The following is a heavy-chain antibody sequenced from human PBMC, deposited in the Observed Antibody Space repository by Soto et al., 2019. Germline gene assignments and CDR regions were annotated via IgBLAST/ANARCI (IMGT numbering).Heavy chain of an antibody. V-gene: IGHV1-46*01. CDR3: ARAGVGIAAAVWGQYF. Sequence: QVQLVQSGAEVKKPGASVKVSCKSSGYLFTSYFIHWVRQAPGQGLEWMGVINSSGGSTTYAQKFQGRLTLTRDTSTSTVNMELSSLTSEDTAVYYCARAGVGIAAAVWGQYF. CDR2: INSSGGST. CDR1: GYLFTSYF. J-gene: IGHJ1*01. D-gene: IGHD6-13*01.